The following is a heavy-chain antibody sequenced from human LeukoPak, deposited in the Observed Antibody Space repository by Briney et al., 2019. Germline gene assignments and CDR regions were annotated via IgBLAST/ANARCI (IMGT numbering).Heavy chain of an antibody. Sequence: GESLKISCKGSGYNFTSDWIGWVRQMPGKGLEWMGIIYPGDSDTRYSPSFQGQVTISADKSISTAYLQWSSLKASDTAVYYCARYYYDSSGYESNAFDIWGQGTMVTVAS. CDR2: IYPGDSDT. CDR1: GYNFTSDW. D-gene: IGHD3-22*01. V-gene: IGHV5-51*01. J-gene: IGHJ3*02. CDR3: ARYYYDSSGYESNAFDI.